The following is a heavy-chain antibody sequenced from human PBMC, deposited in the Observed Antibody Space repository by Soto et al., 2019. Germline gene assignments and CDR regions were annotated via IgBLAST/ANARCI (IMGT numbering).Heavy chain of an antibody. J-gene: IGHJ4*02. Sequence: QVQLVESGGGVVQPGRSLRLSCAASGFTFSSYAMHWVRQAPGKGLEWVAVISYDGSNKYYADSVKGRFTISRDNSKNTLYLQMNSLRAEDTAVYYCARVRERVVVITNTLDYWGQGTLVTVSS. CDR2: ISYDGSNK. CDR1: GFTFSSYA. D-gene: IGHD3-22*01. V-gene: IGHV3-30-3*01. CDR3: ARVRERVVVITNTLDY.